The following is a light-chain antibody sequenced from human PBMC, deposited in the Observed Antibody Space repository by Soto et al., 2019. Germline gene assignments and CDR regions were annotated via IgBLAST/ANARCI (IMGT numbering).Light chain of an antibody. Sequence: VLTQSAGTLSLSPGERATLSFRASQSVSSTYSAWYQQKPGQAPRLLIYGASRRATGIPDRFSGSDSGTDFTLTGGSLEPEDFAVYYSQQYGSSPRTLGQGTKVDIK. J-gene: IGKJ1*01. V-gene: IGKV3-20*01. CDR2: GAS. CDR3: QQYGSSPRT. CDR1: QSVSSTY.